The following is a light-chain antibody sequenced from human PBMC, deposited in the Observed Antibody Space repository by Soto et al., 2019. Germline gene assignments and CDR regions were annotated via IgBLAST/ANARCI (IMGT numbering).Light chain of an antibody. Sequence: DIQMTQSPSSLSASVGDRVTITCRASQSISRYLNWYQQKAGKGPKLLIYGASSLVSGVPSRFSGSGSGTDFTLIISSLQPEDFATYYCQQTYKTPPNTFGQGTKLEIK. CDR3: QQTYKTPPNT. J-gene: IGKJ2*01. CDR2: GAS. CDR1: QSISRY. V-gene: IGKV1-39*01.